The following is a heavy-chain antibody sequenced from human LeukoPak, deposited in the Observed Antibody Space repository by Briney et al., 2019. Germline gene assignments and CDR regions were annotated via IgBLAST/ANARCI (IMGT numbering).Heavy chain of an antibody. Sequence: SETLSLTCTVSGGSLSSYYWSWIRQPPGKGLEWIGYIYYSGSTNYNPSLKSRVTISVDTSKNQFSLKLSSVTAADTAVYYCARHDGSPNNYYYYGMDVWGQGTTVTVSS. V-gene: IGHV4-59*08. D-gene: IGHD5-24*01. CDR3: ARHDGSPNNYYYYGMDV. CDR2: IYYSGST. CDR1: GGSLSSYY. J-gene: IGHJ6*02.